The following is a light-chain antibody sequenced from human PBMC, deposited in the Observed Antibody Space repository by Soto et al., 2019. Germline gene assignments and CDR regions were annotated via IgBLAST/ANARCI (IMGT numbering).Light chain of an antibody. Sequence: QSLLTQPASVSGSPGQSITISCTGTRRDVGGYNYVSWYQNYPGKSPKLLIYEVTHRPSEVSNRFPGTKSGNTASLTISGLQAEEETDYYCSSYTTSNTLPFVFGSGTKVTVL. CDR1: RRDVGGYNY. J-gene: IGLJ1*01. V-gene: IGLV2-14*01. CDR2: EVT. CDR3: SSYTTSNTLPFV.